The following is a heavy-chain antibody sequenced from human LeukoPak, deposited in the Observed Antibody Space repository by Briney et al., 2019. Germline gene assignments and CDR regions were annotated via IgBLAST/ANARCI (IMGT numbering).Heavy chain of an antibody. J-gene: IGHJ4*02. CDR3: GRDRGRDSSNWGASGH. Sequence: GGSLTLSCVASGFTFDEHAIHWIRQAPGKGLEWVSGINWNSVTFAYSDSVKGRFLISREDAKNSLYLQMNRLRVEDTAVDYCGRDRGRDSSNWGASGHWGQGTLVTVSA. CDR2: INWNSVTF. V-gene: IGHV3-9*01. CDR1: GFTFDEHA. D-gene: IGHD3-22*01.